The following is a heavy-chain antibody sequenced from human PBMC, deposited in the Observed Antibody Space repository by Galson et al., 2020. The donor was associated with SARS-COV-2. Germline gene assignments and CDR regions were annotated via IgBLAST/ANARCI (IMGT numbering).Heavy chain of an antibody. D-gene: IGHD1-26*01. J-gene: IGHJ4*02. Sequence: GGSLRLSCAASGFTFSSYAMHWVRQAPGQGLEWVAVISYDGSNKYYADSVKGRFTISRDNSKNTLYLQMNSLRAEDTAVYYCARALSGSYYVPVDYGGQGALVTVSS. V-gene: IGHV3-30*04. CDR2: ISYDGSNK. CDR1: GFTFSSYA. CDR3: ARALSGSYYVPVDY.